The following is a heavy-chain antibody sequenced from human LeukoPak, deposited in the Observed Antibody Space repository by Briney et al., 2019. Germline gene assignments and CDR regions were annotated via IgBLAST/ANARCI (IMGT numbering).Heavy chain of an antibody. D-gene: IGHD5-18*01. Sequence: GESLKISCKGSGYTFTSYWIAWVRQMPGKGLGWMGIIYPGDSDTRYSPSFQGQVAISADKSISTAYLQWSSLKASDTAMYYCTRVYGYYVDYWGQGTLVTVSS. CDR1: GYTFTSYW. V-gene: IGHV5-51*01. CDR3: TRVYGYYVDY. J-gene: IGHJ4*02. CDR2: IYPGDSDT.